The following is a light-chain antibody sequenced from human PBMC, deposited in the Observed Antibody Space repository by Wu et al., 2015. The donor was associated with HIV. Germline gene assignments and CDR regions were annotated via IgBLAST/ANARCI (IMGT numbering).Light chain of an antibody. J-gene: IGKJ2*01. Sequence: EIVLTQSPATLSLSPGERATLSCRASQSINNYLAWYQQRPGQAPRLLIYDTLNRATGIPGRFSGSGSGTDFTLTISRLDPEDSAVYYCQQYGTFPDTFGQGTKLEIK. CDR1: QSINNY. CDR2: DTL. CDR3: QQYGTFPDT. V-gene: IGKV3-20*01.